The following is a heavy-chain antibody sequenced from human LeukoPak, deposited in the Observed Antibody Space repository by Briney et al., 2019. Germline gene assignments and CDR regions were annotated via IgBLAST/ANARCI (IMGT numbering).Heavy chain of an antibody. Sequence: PSETLSLTCTVSGGSISSYYWSWIRQPPGKGLEWIGYIYYSGSTNYNPSLKSRVTISVDTSKNQFSLKLSSVTAADTAVYCCARDLESFDSGIWGQGTMVTVSS. CDR3: ARDLESFDSGI. J-gene: IGHJ3*02. CDR2: IYYSGST. CDR1: GGSISSYY. V-gene: IGHV4-59*01. D-gene: IGHD3-10*01.